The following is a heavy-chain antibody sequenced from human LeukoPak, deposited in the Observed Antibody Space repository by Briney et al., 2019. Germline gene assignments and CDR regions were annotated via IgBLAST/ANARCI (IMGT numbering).Heavy chain of an antibody. CDR1: GGSISSYY. Sequence: SETLSLTCTVSGGSISSYYWSWIRQPPGKGLEWIGYIYYSGSTNYNPSLKSRVTISVDTSKNQSSLKLISVTAADTAVYYCASREGYGSGFDPWGQGTLVTVSS. V-gene: IGHV4-59*08. CDR2: IYYSGST. CDR3: ASREGYGSGFDP. D-gene: IGHD3-10*01. J-gene: IGHJ5*02.